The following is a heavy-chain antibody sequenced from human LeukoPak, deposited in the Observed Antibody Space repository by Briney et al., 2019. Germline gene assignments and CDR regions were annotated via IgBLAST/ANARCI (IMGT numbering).Heavy chain of an antibody. V-gene: IGHV3-49*03. CDR1: GFTFGDYA. J-gene: IGHJ6*03. CDR2: IRSKASGGTA. D-gene: IGHD3-10*01. Sequence: GGSLRLSCTASGFTFGDYAMSWFRQAPGKGLEWVGFIRSKASGGTAEYAASVKGRFTISRDDSKSIAYLQMNSLKTEDTAVYYCTRDVGGITMVRGVRGDHRMDVWGKGTTVTVSS. CDR3: TRDVGGITMVRGVRGDHRMDV.